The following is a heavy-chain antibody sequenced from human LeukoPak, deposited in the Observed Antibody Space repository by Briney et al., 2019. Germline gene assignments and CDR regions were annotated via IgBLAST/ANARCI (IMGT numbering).Heavy chain of an antibody. CDR2: IIPIFGIA. D-gene: IGHD6-19*01. Sequence: ASVTVSCKASGGTFSSYAISWVRQAPGQGLEWMGRIIPIFGIANYAQKFQGRVTITADKSTSTAYMELSSLRSEDTAVYYCARGLGIAVAGNFDYWGQGTLVTVSS. CDR3: ARGLGIAVAGNFDY. V-gene: IGHV1-69*04. CDR1: GGTFSSYA. J-gene: IGHJ4*02.